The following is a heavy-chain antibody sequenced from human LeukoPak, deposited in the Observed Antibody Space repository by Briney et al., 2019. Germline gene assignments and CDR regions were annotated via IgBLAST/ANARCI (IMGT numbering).Heavy chain of an antibody. Sequence: PSETLSLTCTVSGGSISSYYWSWIRQPPGKGLEWIGYIYYSGSTNYNPSLKSRVTISVDTSKNQFSLKLSSVTAADTAVYYCARGNYDILTGYLYWGQGTLVTVSS. CDR1: GGSISSYY. CDR3: ARGNYDILTGYLY. V-gene: IGHV4-59*12. CDR2: IYYSGST. D-gene: IGHD3-9*01. J-gene: IGHJ4*02.